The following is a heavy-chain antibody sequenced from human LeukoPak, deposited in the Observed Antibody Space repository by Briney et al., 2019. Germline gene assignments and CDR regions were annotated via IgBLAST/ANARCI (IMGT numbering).Heavy chain of an antibody. CDR1: GGSISSGDYY. D-gene: IGHD4-23*01. J-gene: IGHJ3*02. CDR2: ICYSGST. Sequence: SETLSLTCTVSGGSISSGDYYWSWIRQPPGKGLKWIGYICYSGSTYYNPSLKSRVTISVDTSKNQFSMKLRSVTAADTAVYYCARRPSTVEGAFDIWGQGTMVTVSS. CDR3: ARRPSTVEGAFDI. V-gene: IGHV4-30-4*08.